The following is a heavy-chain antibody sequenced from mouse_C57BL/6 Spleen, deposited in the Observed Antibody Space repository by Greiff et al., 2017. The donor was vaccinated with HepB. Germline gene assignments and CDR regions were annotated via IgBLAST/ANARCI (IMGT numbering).Heavy chain of an antibody. V-gene: IGHV6-3*01. CDR2: IRLKSDNYAT. J-gene: IGHJ2*01. Sequence: DVMLVGSGGGLVQPGGSMKLSCVASGFTFSNYWMNWVRQSPEKGLEWVAQIRLKSDNYATHYAESVKGRFTISRDDSKSSVYLQMNNLRAEDTGIYYCTKGELGRYFDYWGQGTTLTVSS. CDR3: TKGELGRYFDY. D-gene: IGHD4-1*01. CDR1: GFTFSNYW.